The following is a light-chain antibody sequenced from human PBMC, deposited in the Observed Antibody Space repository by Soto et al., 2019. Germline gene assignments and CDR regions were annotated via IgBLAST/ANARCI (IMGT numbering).Light chain of an antibody. CDR2: KAS. CDR1: QDVSQW. J-gene: IGKJ2*01. CDR3: QQYDSDSYT. V-gene: IGKV1-5*03. Sequence: DIQMTQSPSTLSASVGDSVIITCRASQDVSQWLAWYQQKPGKAPKLLIYKASQLESGVPSRFSGRGSGTEFTLTIRDLQPDDFATYFCQQYDSDSYTFGQGTKLDIK.